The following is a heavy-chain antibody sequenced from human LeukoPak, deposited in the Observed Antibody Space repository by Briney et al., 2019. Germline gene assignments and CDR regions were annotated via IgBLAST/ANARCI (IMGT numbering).Heavy chain of an antibody. CDR1: GGSISSGSYY. CDR2: IYTSGST. Sequence: TSQTLSLTCTVPGGSISSGSYYWSWIRQPAGKGLEWIARIYTSGSTNYNPSLKSRVTISVDTSKNQFSLKLSSVTAADTAVYYCAREGYSYGYFVDYWGQGTLVTVSS. D-gene: IGHD5-18*01. J-gene: IGHJ4*02. CDR3: AREGYSYGYFVDY. V-gene: IGHV4-61*02.